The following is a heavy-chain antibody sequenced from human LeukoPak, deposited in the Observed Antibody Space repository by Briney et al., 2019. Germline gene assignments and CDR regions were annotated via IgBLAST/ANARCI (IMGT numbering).Heavy chain of an antibody. CDR2: ISGSGGST. CDR3: AKVGSLVGAFDI. V-gene: IGHV3-23*01. CDR1: GFTFSSYA. D-gene: IGHD3-16*01. Sequence: PGGSLRLSCAASGFTFSSYAMSWVRQAPGKGLEWVSAISGSGGSTYYADSVKGRFTIPRDNSKNTLYLQMNSLRAEDTAVYYCAKVGSLVGAFDIWGQGTMVTVSS. J-gene: IGHJ3*02.